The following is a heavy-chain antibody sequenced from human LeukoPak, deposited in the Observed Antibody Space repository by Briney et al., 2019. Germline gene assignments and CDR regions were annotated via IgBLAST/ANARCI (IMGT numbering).Heavy chain of an antibody. CDR1: GGALRSYA. CDR3: AREIPGAGYLSRSGYYGGCWFDP. CDR2: FIPMSDIA. D-gene: IGHD5-12*01. J-gene: IGHJ5*02. Sequence: GASVKVSCKASGGALRSYAISWVRQAPGQGLEWMGRFIPMSDIATYAQSFQGRVTITAHKSTSTVYMELSSLTSEDTAMYYCAREIPGAGYLSRSGYYGGCWFDPWGQGTLVTVSS. V-gene: IGHV1-69*04.